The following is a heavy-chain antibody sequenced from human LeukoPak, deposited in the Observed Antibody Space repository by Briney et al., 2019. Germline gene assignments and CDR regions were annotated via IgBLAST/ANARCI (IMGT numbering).Heavy chain of an antibody. D-gene: IGHD2-2*01. V-gene: IGHV1-18*01. CDR1: GYTFISYG. Sequence: ASVKVSCKASGYTFISYGITWVRQAPGQGLEWMGWISSYNGNTKYAQKLQGRVTMTTDTSTSTAYMELRSLRSDDTAVYYCARDCRSTSCPFDYWGQGTLVTVSS. J-gene: IGHJ4*02. CDR3: ARDCRSTSCPFDY. CDR2: ISSYNGNT.